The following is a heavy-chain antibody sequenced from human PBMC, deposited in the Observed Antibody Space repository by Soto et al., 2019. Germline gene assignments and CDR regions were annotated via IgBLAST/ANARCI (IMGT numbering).Heavy chain of an antibody. D-gene: IGHD3-10*01. J-gene: IGHJ4*02. V-gene: IGHV1-69*01. Sequence: QVQLVQSGAEVKKPGSSVKVSCKASGGIFSTYAISWLRQAPGQGLEWMGGIIPIFGTPNYAQRVQGRVTITADESTSTAYMELSRLRSEATAVYYCARDRDDYGSGNYYNRIDFWGQGTLVTVSS. CDR3: ARDRDDYGSGNYYNRIDF. CDR1: GGIFSTYA. CDR2: IIPIFGTP.